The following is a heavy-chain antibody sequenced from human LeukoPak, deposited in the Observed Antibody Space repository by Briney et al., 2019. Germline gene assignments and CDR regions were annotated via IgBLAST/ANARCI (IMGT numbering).Heavy chain of an antibody. J-gene: IGHJ4*02. Sequence: GGSLRLSCAASGFTFDDYTMHWVRQAPGKGLEWVSLISWDGSSTYYADSVKGRFTISRDNSKNSLYLQMNSLRTEDTALYYCAKEDIAVAGKGFDYWGQGTLVTVSS. CDR2: ISWDGSST. D-gene: IGHD6-19*01. V-gene: IGHV3-43*01. CDR3: AKEDIAVAGKGFDY. CDR1: GFTFDDYT.